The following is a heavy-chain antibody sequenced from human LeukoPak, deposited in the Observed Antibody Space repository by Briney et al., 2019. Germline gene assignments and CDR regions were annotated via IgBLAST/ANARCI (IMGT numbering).Heavy chain of an antibody. D-gene: IGHD3-10*02. CDR3: VRWQSGSMFHPP. J-gene: IGHJ5*02. Sequence: SETLSLTCTVSGGSISSSSHYWGWIRQPPGKGLEWIGSIYYSGTTAYNPSLKSRVTISVDTAKNQFSLKLSSVTAADTAVYYCVRWQSGSMFHPPWGQGTLVTVSS. CDR2: IYYSGTT. V-gene: IGHV4-39*01. CDR1: GGSISSSSHY.